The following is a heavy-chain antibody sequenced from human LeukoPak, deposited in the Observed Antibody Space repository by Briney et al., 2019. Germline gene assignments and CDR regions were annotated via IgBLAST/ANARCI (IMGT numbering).Heavy chain of an antibody. V-gene: IGHV4-34*01. CDR3: ARGSQVTLDAFDI. Sequence: SETLSLTCAVYGGSFSGYYWSWIRQPPGRGLEWIGEINHSGSTNYNPSLKSRVTISVDTSKNQFSLKLSSVTAADTAVYYCARGSQVTLDAFDIWGQGTMATVSS. CDR1: GGSFSGYY. CDR2: INHSGST. J-gene: IGHJ3*02. D-gene: IGHD3-10*01.